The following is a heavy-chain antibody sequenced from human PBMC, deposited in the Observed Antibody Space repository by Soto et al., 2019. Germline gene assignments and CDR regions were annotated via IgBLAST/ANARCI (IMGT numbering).Heavy chain of an antibody. D-gene: IGHD7-27*01. CDR3: ANQLTGVPSGAFDI. CDR1: GFTFSSYA. V-gene: IGHV3-23*01. J-gene: IGHJ3*02. CDR2: ISDSGGST. Sequence: GGSLRLSCAASGFTFSSYAMSWVRQAPGKGLEWVSVISDSGGSTYYADSVKGRFTISRDNSKNALYLQMNSLRAEDTAVYYCANQLTGVPSGAFDIWGQGTMVTVSS.